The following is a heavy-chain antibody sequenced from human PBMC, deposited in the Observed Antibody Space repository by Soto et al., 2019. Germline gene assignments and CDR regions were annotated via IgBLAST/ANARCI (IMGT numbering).Heavy chain of an antibody. J-gene: IGHJ4*02. CDR3: ARPRYDSTGTPFDH. CDR2: INTDGGST. D-gene: IGHD3-22*01. Sequence: GGSLRLSCAASGFTFSSFWLHWVRQAPGKGLVWVSGINTDGGSTDYADSVKGRFIISRDNAKNTLYLQMNSLRAEDTAVYYCARPRYDSTGTPFDHWGLGTLVTVSS. V-gene: IGHV3-74*01. CDR1: GFTFSSFW.